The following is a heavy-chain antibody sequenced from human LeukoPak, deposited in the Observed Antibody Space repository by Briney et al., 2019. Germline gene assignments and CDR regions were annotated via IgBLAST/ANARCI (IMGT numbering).Heavy chain of an antibody. J-gene: IGHJ4*02. CDR3: ARVRHSTASGVDY. V-gene: IGHV5-51*01. CDR1: GYSFTTYW. D-gene: IGHD6-6*01. CDR2: IFPGDSDT. Sequence: GESLKISCKGSGYSFTTYWIGWVRQMPGKGLEWMGIIFPGDSDTRYSPSFQGHITISADKSISTAYVQWNSLKVSDTAMYYCARVRHSTASGVDYWGQGTLVTVSS.